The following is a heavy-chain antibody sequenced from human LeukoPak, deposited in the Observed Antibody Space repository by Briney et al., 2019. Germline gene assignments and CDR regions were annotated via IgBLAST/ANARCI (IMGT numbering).Heavy chain of an antibody. D-gene: IGHD4/OR15-4a*01. CDR3: ATLYGGLDI. V-gene: IGHV3-74*01. Sequence: GGSLRLSCAASGFTVSSNYMSWVRQAPGKGLEWVSGTRSTGSSTSYADSVKGRFTISRDNTKNTLYLQMNSLRDEDTAVYYCATLYGGLDIWGQGTMVTVSS. J-gene: IGHJ3*02. CDR2: TRSTGSST. CDR1: GFTVSSNY.